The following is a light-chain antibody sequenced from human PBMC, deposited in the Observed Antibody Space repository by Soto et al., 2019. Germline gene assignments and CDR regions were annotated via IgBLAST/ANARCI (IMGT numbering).Light chain of an antibody. CDR1: SSDIGGYNF. J-gene: IGLJ2*01. V-gene: IGLV2-8*01. CDR3: SSYAGSITLRV. Sequence: QSALTQPPSASGSPGQSVTISCTGTSSDIGGYNFVSWYQQHPGKAPKLMIYEVTKRPSGVPDRFSGSKSGNTASLTVSGLQAEDEADYYCSSYAGSITLRVLGGGTKRTVL. CDR2: EVT.